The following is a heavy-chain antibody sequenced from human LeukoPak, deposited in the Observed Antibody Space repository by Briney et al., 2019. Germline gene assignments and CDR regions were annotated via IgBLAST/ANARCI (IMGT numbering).Heavy chain of an antibody. J-gene: IGHJ4*02. D-gene: IGHD2-2*01. CDR2: ISSSSSYI. V-gene: IGHV3-21*01. CDR3: AKEGSVVVPGTGGYYFDY. CDR1: GFTFSSYS. Sequence: KPGGSLRLSCAASGFTFSSYSMNWVRQAPGKGLEWVSSISSSSSYIYYADSVKGRFTISRDNAKNTLYLQMNSLRAEDTAVYYCAKEGSVVVPGTGGYYFDYWGQGTLVTVSS.